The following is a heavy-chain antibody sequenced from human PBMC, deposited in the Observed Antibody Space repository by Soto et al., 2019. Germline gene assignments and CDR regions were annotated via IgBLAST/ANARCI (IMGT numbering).Heavy chain of an antibody. J-gene: IGHJ6*02. CDR1: GFTFSSYS. CDR3: ARLTRSCMDV. V-gene: IGHV3-21*01. CDR2: ISSSSSYI. Sequence: EVQLVESGGGLVKPGGSLRLSCAASGFTFSSYSMNWVREAPGKGLEWVSSISSSSSYIYYADSVKGRFTISRDNAKNSLHLQMNSLRAEDTAVYYCARLTRSCMDVWGQGTTVTVSS. D-gene: IGHD3-10*01.